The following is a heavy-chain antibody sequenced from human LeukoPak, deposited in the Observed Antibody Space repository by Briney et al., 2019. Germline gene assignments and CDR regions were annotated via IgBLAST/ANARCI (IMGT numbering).Heavy chain of an antibody. CDR3: AGGETPYGSGSYYPVNYYYYMDV. J-gene: IGHJ6*03. V-gene: IGHV1-69*05. Sequence: SVKVSCKASGGTFSSYAISWVRQAPGQGLEWMGGIIPIFGTANYAQKSQGRVTITTDESTSTAYMELSSLRSEDTAVYYCAGGETPYGSGSYYPVNYYYYMDVWGKGTTVTVSS. CDR2: IIPIFGTA. CDR1: GGTFSSYA. D-gene: IGHD3-10*01.